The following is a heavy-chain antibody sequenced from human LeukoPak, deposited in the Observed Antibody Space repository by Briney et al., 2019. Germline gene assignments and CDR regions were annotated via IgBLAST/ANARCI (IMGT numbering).Heavy chain of an antibody. J-gene: IGHJ4*02. Sequence: SETLCLTRAVYGGSFSGYYWSWIRQPPGKGLEWIGEINHSGSTNYNPSLKSRVTISVDTSKNQFSLKLSSVTAADTAVYYCARGMYSSSWYSFDYWGQGTLVTVSS. CDR1: GGSFSGYY. V-gene: IGHV4-34*01. D-gene: IGHD6-13*01. CDR2: INHSGST. CDR3: ARGMYSSSWYSFDY.